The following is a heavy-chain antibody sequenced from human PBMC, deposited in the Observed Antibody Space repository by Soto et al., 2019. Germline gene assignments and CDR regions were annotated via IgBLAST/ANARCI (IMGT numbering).Heavy chain of an antibody. Sequence: QVQLVESGGGLVKPGGSLRLSCAASGFTFSDYSMSWIRQAPGKGLEWLSYISSSSSHIQYADSVKGRFTISRDNAKNSLYLQMDSLRAEDTAFYYCARDLAFGGVIDFWGQGILVTVSS. D-gene: IGHD3-16*01. V-gene: IGHV3-11*06. CDR1: GFTFSDYS. CDR2: ISSSSSHI. CDR3: ARDLAFGGVIDF. J-gene: IGHJ4*02.